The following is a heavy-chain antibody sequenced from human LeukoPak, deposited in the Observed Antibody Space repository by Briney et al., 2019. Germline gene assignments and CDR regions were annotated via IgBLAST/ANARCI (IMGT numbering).Heavy chain of an antibody. Sequence: SETLSLTCAVYGGSFSGYYWSWLRRPPGKGLEWISRIYTSWSTNYNPSLKSRVTISVDTSKNQFSLKLSSVTAADTAVYYCARGEPMVRGVSGYYYYYYMDVWGKGTTVTISS. D-gene: IGHD3-10*01. J-gene: IGHJ6*03. V-gene: IGHV4-59*10. CDR2: IYTSWST. CDR1: GGSFSGYY. CDR3: ARGEPMVRGVSGYYYYYYMDV.